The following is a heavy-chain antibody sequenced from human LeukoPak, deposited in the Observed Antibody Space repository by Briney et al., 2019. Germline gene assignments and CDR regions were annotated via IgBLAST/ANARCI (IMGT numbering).Heavy chain of an antibody. CDR3: AKSRDDGTGYYYAY. CDR2: ISRNSYNI. V-gene: IGHV3-9*01. D-gene: IGHD3-9*01. Sequence: GGSLRLSCEASGFSFDDYAMNWVRQAPGKGLEWVAGISRNSYNIAYGDSVKGRFTISRDNAKKSLSLQMNSLGTEDTAFYYCAKSRDDGTGYYYAYWGQGVLVTVAS. CDR1: GFSFDDYA. J-gene: IGHJ4*02.